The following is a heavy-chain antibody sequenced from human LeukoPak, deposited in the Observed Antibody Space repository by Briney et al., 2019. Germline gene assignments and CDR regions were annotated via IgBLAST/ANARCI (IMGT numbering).Heavy chain of an antibody. Sequence: GGSLRLSCAASGFTFSSYWMHWVRQAPGKGLVWVSRINSDGSSTSCADSVKGRFTISRDNAKNTLYLQMNSLRAEDTAVYYCARLGSWYRRDDYWGQGTLVTVSS. V-gene: IGHV3-74*01. CDR1: GFTFSSYW. CDR2: INSDGSST. D-gene: IGHD6-13*01. CDR3: ARLGSWYRRDDY. J-gene: IGHJ4*02.